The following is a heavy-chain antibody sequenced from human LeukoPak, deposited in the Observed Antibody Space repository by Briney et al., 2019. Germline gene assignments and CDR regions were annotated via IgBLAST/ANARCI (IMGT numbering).Heavy chain of an antibody. CDR3: ASGFSSSWYGSMDY. Sequence: SETLSLTCTVSGGSISSHHWSWIRQPPGKGLEWIGYIYYSGSTNYNPSLKSRVTISVDTSKNQFSLKLSSVTAADTAVYYCASGFSSSWYGSMDYWGQGTLVTVSS. CDR2: IYYSGST. CDR1: GGSISSHH. J-gene: IGHJ4*02. V-gene: IGHV4-59*08. D-gene: IGHD6-13*01.